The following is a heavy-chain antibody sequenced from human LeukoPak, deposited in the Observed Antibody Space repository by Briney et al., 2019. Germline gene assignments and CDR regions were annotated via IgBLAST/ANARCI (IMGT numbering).Heavy chain of an antibody. J-gene: IGHJ3*01. V-gene: IGHV3-48*01. CDR3: VRDRDYAFDF. CDR1: GLTFSYYS. CDR2: SNTDGTI. Sequence: PGGSLRLSCAASGLTFSYYSMNWVRQAPGKGLEWISYSNTDGTISYSDSVMGRFTISTDNTENSLYLQKKNTRGEDTAVYFCVRDRDYAFDFWGQGTMVTVSS.